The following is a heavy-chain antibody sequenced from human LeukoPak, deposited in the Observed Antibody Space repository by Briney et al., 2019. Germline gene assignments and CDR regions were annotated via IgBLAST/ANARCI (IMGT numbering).Heavy chain of an antibody. D-gene: IGHD3-10*01. J-gene: IGHJ6*03. V-gene: IGHV3-30*04. Sequence: GGSLRLSCAASGFTFSSYAMHWVRQAPGKGLEWVAVISYDGSNKYYADSVKGRFTISRDNSKNTLYLQMNSLRAEDTAVYYCARVGRDGSGSYYYYYMDVWGKGTTVTVSS. CDR3: ARVGRDGSGSYYYYYMDV. CDR2: ISYDGSNK. CDR1: GFTFSSYA.